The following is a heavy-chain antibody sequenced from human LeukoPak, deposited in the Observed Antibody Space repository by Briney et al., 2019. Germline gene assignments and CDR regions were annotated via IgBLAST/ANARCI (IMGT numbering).Heavy chain of an antibody. CDR3: AKDRRQWKTYYYGSGTYPE. V-gene: IGHV3-23*01. CDR2: ISGSGGST. CDR1: GFTFSSYA. Sequence: GGSLRLSCAASGFTFSSYAMSWVRQAPGKGLEWVSAISGSGGSTYYADSVKGRFTISRDNSKNTLYLQMNSLRAEDTAVYYCAKDRRQWKTYYYGSGTYPEWGQGTLVTVSS. D-gene: IGHD3-10*01. J-gene: IGHJ4*02.